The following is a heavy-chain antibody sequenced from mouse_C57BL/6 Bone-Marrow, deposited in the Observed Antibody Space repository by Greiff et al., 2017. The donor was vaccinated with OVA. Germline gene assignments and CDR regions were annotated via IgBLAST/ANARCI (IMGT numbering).Heavy chain of an antibody. Sequence: EVQLQESGAELVKPGASVKLSCTASGFNIKDYYMHWVKQRPEQGLEWIGRIDPEDGETKYAPKFQGKATITADTTSNTAYLQLSSLTSDDTAVYYCARDYDYGNSYGYFDVWGTGTTVTVSS. CDR1: GFNIKDYY. CDR2: IDPEDGET. J-gene: IGHJ1*03. V-gene: IGHV14-2*01. D-gene: IGHD1-1*01. CDR3: ARDYDYGNSYGYFDV.